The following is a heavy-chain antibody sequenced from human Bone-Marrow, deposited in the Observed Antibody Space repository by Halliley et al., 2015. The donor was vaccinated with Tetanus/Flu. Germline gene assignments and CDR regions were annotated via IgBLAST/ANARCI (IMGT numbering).Heavy chain of an antibody. CDR3: ARELPYSTSGLAP. V-gene: IGHV3-43*02. D-gene: IGHD5-18*01. J-gene: IGHJ5*02. Sequence: EWVSFISGAGGLRHYADSVKGRLTISRDNRKNSLYLQMNSLTTDDTALYYCARELPYSTSGLAPWGQGTLVTVAS. CDR2: ISGAGGLR.